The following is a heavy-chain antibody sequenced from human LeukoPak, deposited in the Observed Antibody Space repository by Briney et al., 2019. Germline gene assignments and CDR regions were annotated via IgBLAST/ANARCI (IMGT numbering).Heavy chain of an antibody. CDR3: ARGDYMGSGSYSNY. V-gene: IGHV3-30*03. CDR2: ISYDETTK. CDR1: GFTFSTYG. D-gene: IGHD1-26*01. Sequence: PGGSLRLSCAASGFTFSTYGMHWFRQAPGKGPEGVAVISYDETTKHYGNSVKGRFTISRDNSQNTLYLQMNSLRPEDTAVYYCARGDYMGSGSYSNYWGQGTLVTVSS. J-gene: IGHJ4*02.